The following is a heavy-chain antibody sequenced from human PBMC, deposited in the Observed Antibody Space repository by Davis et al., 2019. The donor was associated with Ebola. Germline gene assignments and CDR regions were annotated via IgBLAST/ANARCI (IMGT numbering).Heavy chain of an antibody. V-gene: IGHV3-49*04. CDR1: GFTFGDYA. Sequence: GESLKISCTASGFTFGDYAMSWVRQAPGKGLEWVGFIRSKAYGGTTEYAASVKGRFTISRDDSKSIAYLQMNSLRAEDTAVYYCARDPAAFDYWGQGTLVTVSS. CDR3: ARDPAAFDY. CDR2: IRSKAYGGTT. J-gene: IGHJ4*02.